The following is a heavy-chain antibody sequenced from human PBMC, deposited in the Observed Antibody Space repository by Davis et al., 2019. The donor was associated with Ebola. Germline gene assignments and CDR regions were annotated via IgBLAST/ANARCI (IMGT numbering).Heavy chain of an antibody. D-gene: IGHD3-9*01. J-gene: IGHJ4*02. V-gene: IGHV4-39*07. CDR3: ARSHSDWLLPFDY. CDR2: VYNNGNK. CDR1: GGSIISSAYH. Sequence: MPSETLSLTCAVSGGSIISSAYHWAWIRQPPGKGLEWIGTVYNNGNKYYNQTLKSRVAISLDTSKNQFSLRLSSVTAADTAVYYCARSHSDWLLPFDYWGQGTLATVSS.